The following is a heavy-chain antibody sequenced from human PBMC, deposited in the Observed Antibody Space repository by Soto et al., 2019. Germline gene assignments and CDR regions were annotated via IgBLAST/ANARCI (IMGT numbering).Heavy chain of an antibody. V-gene: IGHV1-18*01. CDR1: GYTFNTYD. CDR3: AVDKFRSTGTSFDY. J-gene: IGHJ4*02. CDR2: IGTYKGDT. D-gene: IGHD2-8*02. Sequence: QVHLVQPGAEVKKPGASVKVSCKASGYTFNTYDLTWVRQAPGQGLEWVGWIGTYKGDTKYSQKLQGRVTMTIDTCTITADMELRSLRSDDTAVYYCAVDKFRSTGTSFDYWGQGTLVTVSS.